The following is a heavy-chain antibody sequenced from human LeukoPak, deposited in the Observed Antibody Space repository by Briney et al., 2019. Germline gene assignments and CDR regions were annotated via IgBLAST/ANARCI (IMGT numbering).Heavy chain of an antibody. CDR1: GFTFSRYS. Sequence: GGSLRLSCVASGFTFSRYSMTWVRQAPGKGLEGVSGISGSGNDTSYADSVKGRFTLSRDNSKKTLWLQMNSLRAEDTAVHYCAKSHYLRATKKNIVLVSAPLDNWGQGTQVTVSS. CDR3: AKSHYLRATKKNIVLVSAPLDN. V-gene: IGHV3-23*01. CDR2: ISGSGNDT. D-gene: IGHD2/OR15-2a*01. J-gene: IGHJ4*02.